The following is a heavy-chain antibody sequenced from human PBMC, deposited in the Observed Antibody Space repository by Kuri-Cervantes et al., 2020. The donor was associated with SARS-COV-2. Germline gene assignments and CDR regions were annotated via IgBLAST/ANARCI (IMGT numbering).Heavy chain of an antibody. D-gene: IGHD1-14*01. V-gene: IGHV3-48*04. J-gene: IGHJ4*02. CDR1: GFTFSSYS. Sequence: GESLKISCAASGFTFSSYSMNWVRQAPGKGLEWVSYISSSSSTIYYADSVKGRFTISRDNAKNSLFLQMSSLRAGDTAMYYCTRESEKRVSKSFDSWGQGTLVTVSS. CDR3: TRESEKRVSKSFDS. CDR2: ISSSSSTI.